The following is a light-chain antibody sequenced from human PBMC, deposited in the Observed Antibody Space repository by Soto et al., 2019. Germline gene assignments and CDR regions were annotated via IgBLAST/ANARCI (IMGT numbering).Light chain of an antibody. CDR3: QQYGRT. V-gene: IGKV3-20*01. CDR1: QSISTNY. J-gene: IGKJ5*01. Sequence: EVVLTQSPGTLSLPPGESATLSCRASQSISTNYLAWYQLKPGQAPRLLIYAASNRLTGIPDRFSGSGSGTDFTLTISRLEPEDFALYYCQQYGRTFGQGTRLEIK. CDR2: AAS.